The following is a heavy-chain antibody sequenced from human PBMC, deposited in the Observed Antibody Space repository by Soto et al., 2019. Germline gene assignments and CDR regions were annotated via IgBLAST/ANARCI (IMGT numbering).Heavy chain of an antibody. D-gene: IGHD6-6*01. Sequence: QVQLQESGPGLVKPSQTLSLTCTVSGGSISSGGYYWSWIRQHPGKGLEWIGYIYYSGSTYYNPAARSRATLSVAPSTTQLPLQLSSVTAPATAVYCCARDLQYSRLFYGMDVWGQGTTVTVSS. V-gene: IGHV4-31*03. J-gene: IGHJ6*02. CDR2: IYYSGST. CDR3: ARDLQYSRLFYGMDV. CDR1: GGSISSGGYY.